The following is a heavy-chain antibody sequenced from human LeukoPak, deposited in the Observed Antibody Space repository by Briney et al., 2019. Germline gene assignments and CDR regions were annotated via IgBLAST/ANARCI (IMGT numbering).Heavy chain of an antibody. V-gene: IGHV4-39*01. Sequence: SETLSLTCTVSGGPISSSPYYWGWIRQPPGKGLEWIGSISYSGSTFYNPSLKSRLTISVDTSKNPFSLKLSSLTAADTAVFYCARLSPYLGSGSSAFPDDFWGQGTLVTVSS. CDR2: ISYSGST. D-gene: IGHD3-10*01. CDR1: GGPISSSPYY. J-gene: IGHJ4*02. CDR3: ARLSPYLGSGSSAFPDDF.